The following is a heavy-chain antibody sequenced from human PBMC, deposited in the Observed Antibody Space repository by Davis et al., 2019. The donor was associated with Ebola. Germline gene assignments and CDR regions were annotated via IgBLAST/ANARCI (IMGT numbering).Heavy chain of an antibody. CDR3: ARGRRVCSSTSCYSYYYYGMDV. V-gene: IGHV3-23*01. CDR1: GFTFSSYA. D-gene: IGHD2-2*01. Sequence: GESLKISCAASGFTFSSYAMSWVRQAPGKGLEWVSAISGSGGSTYYADSVKGRFTISRDNSKNTLYLQMNSLRAEDTAVYYCARGRRVCSSTSCYSYYYYGMDVRGQGTTVTVSS. CDR2: ISGSGGST. J-gene: IGHJ6*02.